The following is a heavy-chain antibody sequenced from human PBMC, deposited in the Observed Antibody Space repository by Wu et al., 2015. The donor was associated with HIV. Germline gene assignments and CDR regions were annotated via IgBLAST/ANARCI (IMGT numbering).Heavy chain of an antibody. CDR3: AREFPDXDITGYYYRSTGXFDF. CDR2: VDPSTGAT. CDR1: GYTFTGYY. Sequence: QERLVQSGAEVKSPGASVKVSCETFGYTFTGYYIHWVRQAPGQGLEWIGSVDPSTGATTYGQKFQGRLTMLRDASVDTAFMELRSLRSDDTAVYYCAREFPDXDITGYYYRSTGXFDFVGQGTLVHRLL. D-gene: IGHD3-22*01. V-gene: IGHV1-2*02. J-gene: IGHJ4*02.